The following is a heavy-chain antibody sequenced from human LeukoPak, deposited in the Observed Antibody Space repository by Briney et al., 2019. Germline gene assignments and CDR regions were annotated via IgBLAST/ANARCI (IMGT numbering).Heavy chain of an antibody. J-gene: IGHJ4*02. Sequence: GGSLRLSCAASGFTFSSYAMHWVRQAPGKGLEWVAVISYDGSNKYYADSVKGRFTISRDNSKNTLYLQTNSLRAEDTAVYYCARDLIARTSYGYEEIGYWGQGTLVTVSS. D-gene: IGHD5-18*01. CDR2: ISYDGSNK. V-gene: IGHV3-30*04. CDR1: GFTFSSYA. CDR3: ARDLIARTSYGYEEIGY.